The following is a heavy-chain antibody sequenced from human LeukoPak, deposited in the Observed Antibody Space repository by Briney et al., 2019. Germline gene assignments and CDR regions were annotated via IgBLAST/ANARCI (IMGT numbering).Heavy chain of an antibody. CDR3: ARDQDYDILTGGTLDY. J-gene: IGHJ4*02. D-gene: IGHD3-9*01. CDR1: GGTFSSYA. CDR2: INPSGGST. V-gene: IGHV1-46*01. Sequence: ASVKVSCKASGGTFSSYAISWVRQAPGQGLEWMGIINPSGGSTSYAQKFQGRVTMTRDTSTSTVYMELSSLRSEDTAVYYCARDQDYDILTGGTLDYWGQGTLVTVSS.